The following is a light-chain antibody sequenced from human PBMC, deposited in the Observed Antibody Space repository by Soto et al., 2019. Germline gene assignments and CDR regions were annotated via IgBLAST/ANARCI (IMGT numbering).Light chain of an antibody. J-gene: IGKJ1*01. Sequence: DIQGTQSAATLSATDGDRVTXXCVASQSISSWLALYQQKPGKAPKLLIYDASSLESGVPSRFSGSGSGTEFTLTIASLQPDDFATYYCQQYESFSGTFGPGTKVDIK. CDR2: DAS. CDR1: QSISSW. V-gene: IGKV1-5*01. CDR3: QQYESFSGT.